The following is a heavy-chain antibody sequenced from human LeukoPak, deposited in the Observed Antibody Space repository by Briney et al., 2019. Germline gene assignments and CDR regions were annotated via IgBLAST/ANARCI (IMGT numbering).Heavy chain of an antibody. V-gene: IGHV1-8*03. CDR1: GYTFTSYD. CDR3: ARGTHSNCYDGSGYDTDLDY. D-gene: IGHD3-22*01. CDR2: MNPNSGNT. J-gene: IGHJ4*02. Sequence: ASVKVPCKASGYTFTSYDINWVRQATGQGLEWMGWMNPNSGNTGYAQKFQGRVTITRNTSISTAYMELSSLRSEDTAVYYCARGTHSNCYDGSGYDTDLDYWGQGTLVTVSS.